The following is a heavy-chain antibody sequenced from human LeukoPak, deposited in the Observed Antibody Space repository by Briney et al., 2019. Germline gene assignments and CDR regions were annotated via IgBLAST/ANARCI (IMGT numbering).Heavy chain of an antibody. CDR1: GFSFSTYA. J-gene: IGHJ4*02. V-gene: IGHV3-23*01. CDR3: AQEPPRGASFDY. Sequence: GGSLRLSCAASGFSFSTYAMSWVRQAPGKGLEWVSVISGSGGGIYYADSVEGRFTISRDNSKKMLYLQMNSLRVEDTAIYYCAQEPPRGASFDYWGQGTLVTVSS. CDR2: ISGSGGGI.